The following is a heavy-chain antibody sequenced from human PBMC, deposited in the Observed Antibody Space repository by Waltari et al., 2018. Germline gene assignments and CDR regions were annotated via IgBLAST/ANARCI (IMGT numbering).Heavy chain of an antibody. CDR3: SRGPLLSKVDY. CDR2: IYTSGSH. J-gene: IGHJ4*02. V-gene: IGHV4-61*02. D-gene: IGHD1-26*01. CDR1: AGSIDSGSYY. Sequence: QVQLQESGPELVKPSQTLSLTCTVSAGSIDSGSYYWSWIRQPDGKGLEWIGRIYTSGSHNYNPSLKSRVAISVYTSKAQLSLNLSSVSAADTAVYYCSRGPLLSKVDYWGQGTLVTVSS.